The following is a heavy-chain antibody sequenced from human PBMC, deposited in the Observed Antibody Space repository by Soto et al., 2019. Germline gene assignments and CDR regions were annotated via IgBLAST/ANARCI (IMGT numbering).Heavy chain of an antibody. Sequence: GASVKVSCKASGYTFTSYAMHWVRQAPGQRLEWMGWINAGNGNTNYAQKLQGRVTMTTDTSTSTAYMELRSLRSDDTAVYYCARRYCSGGSCWVGYYYYGMDVWGQGTTVTVSS. J-gene: IGHJ6*02. CDR3: ARRYCSGGSCWVGYYYYGMDV. CDR2: INAGNGNT. V-gene: IGHV1-3*01. CDR1: GYTFTSYA. D-gene: IGHD2-15*01.